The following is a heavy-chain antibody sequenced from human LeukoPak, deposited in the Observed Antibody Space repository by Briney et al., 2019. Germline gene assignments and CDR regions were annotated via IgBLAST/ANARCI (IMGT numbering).Heavy chain of an antibody. CDR3: ARGQVPAARGYNWFDP. J-gene: IGHJ5*02. CDR1: GWSFNDYY. D-gene: IGHD2-2*01. V-gene: IGHV4-34*01. CDR2: INARGDT. Sequence: SETLSLPCAVYGWSFNDYYWNWVRQPPGKGLEWIGEINARGDTNYNPSLKSRVTISVDSSKNQFSLTLTSMIAADTAIYYCARGQVPAARGYNWFDPWGQGTLVCVSS.